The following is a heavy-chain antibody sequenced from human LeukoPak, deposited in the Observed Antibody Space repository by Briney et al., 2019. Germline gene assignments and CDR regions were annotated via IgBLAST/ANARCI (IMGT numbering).Heavy chain of an antibody. CDR1: GFTFSDYQ. CDR3: ARNLGDC. J-gene: IGHJ4*02. Sequence: GGSLRLSCAASGFTFSDYQMTWIRQAPGKVLEWVSSISSGGDIIYYADSVKGRFTISRDNGKNSLYLQMNSLRAEDTAVYYCARNLGDCWGQGTLVTVSS. D-gene: IGHD3-16*01. CDR2: ISSGGDII. V-gene: IGHV3-11*01.